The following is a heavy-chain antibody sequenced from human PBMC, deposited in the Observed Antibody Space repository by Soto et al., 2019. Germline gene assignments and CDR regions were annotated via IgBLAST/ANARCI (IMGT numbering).Heavy chain of an antibody. CDR3: ASSAGLDHLLNYYGLNV. CDR2: IIPVLGTP. J-gene: IGHJ6*02. D-gene: IGHD6-13*01. V-gene: IGHV1-69*01. CDR1: GGTFTSTA. Sequence: QVLLVQSSAEVKKPGSSVKVSYKASGGTFTSTAFSWVRQAPGQGLEWMGGIIPVLGTPNYAQKFQARLTVTADASTTTVHMELSSLRSDDTAVYYCASSAGLDHLLNYYGLNVWGQGTTVTV.